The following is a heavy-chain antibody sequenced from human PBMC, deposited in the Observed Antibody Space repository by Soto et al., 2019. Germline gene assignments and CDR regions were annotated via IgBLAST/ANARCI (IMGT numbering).Heavy chain of an antibody. CDR2: IDWDDDK. Sequence: SGPTLVNPTQTLTLTCTFSGFSLSTSGMRVSWIRQPPGKALEWLARIDWDDDKFYSTSLKTRLTISKDTSKNQVVLTMTNMDPVDTATYYCARSRGGSRHLDYWGQGTLVTASS. J-gene: IGHJ4*02. V-gene: IGHV2-70*04. D-gene: IGHD2-15*01. CDR3: ARSRGGSRHLDY. CDR1: GFSLSTSGMR.